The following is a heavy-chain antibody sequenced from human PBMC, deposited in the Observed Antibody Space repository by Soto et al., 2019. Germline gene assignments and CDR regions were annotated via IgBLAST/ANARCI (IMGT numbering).Heavy chain of an antibody. CDR1: GITVGSFT. CDR2: TAPMFNQT. Sequence: QAQLVQSGAVVKKPGSSVVVSCKASGITVGSFTVSWVRQAPGQGLEWMGQTAPMFNQTSYAPKVEGRVTITAHTSANRVYMELSDLRFEDTAVYYCTTLGPWGQGTQVTVS. D-gene: IGHD3-3*01. CDR3: TTLGP. J-gene: IGHJ5*02. V-gene: IGHV1-69*02.